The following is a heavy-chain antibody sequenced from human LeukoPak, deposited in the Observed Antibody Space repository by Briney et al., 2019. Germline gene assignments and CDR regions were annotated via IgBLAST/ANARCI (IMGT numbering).Heavy chain of an antibody. CDR1: GGTFSSYA. J-gene: IGHJ6*04. Sequence: GASVNVSCKASGGTFSSYAISWVRQAPGQGLEGMGGIIPIFGTANYAQKFQGRVTITADESTSTAYMELSSLRSEDTAVYYCARVELTRANYYYYYGMDVWGKGTTVTVSS. CDR3: ARVELTRANYYYYYGMDV. CDR2: IIPIFGTA. D-gene: IGHD1-26*01. V-gene: IGHV1-69*13.